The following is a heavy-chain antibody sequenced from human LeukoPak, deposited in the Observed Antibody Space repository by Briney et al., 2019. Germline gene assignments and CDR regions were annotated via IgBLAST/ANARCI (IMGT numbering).Heavy chain of an antibody. Sequence: SETLSLTCAVYGGSFSGYYWSWIRQPPGKGPEWIGEINHSGSTNYNPSLKSRVTISVDTSKNQFSLKLSSVTAADTAVYYCARHDGFYWGQGTLVTVSS. V-gene: IGHV4-34*01. CDR3: ARHDGFY. CDR2: INHSGST. J-gene: IGHJ4*02. CDR1: GGSFSGYY.